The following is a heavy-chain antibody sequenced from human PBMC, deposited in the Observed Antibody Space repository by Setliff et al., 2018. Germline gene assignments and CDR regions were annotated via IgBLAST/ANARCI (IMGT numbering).Heavy chain of an antibody. D-gene: IGHD6-19*01. Sequence: SETLSLTCTVSGYSITDGYYWGWVRQPPGEGPEWIASIRHSGSTHYAPSFESRATISFDPSKNQFSLNLNSMTAADTAMYYCARLGTVANFDSWGQGIMVTVSS. CDR3: ARLGTVANFDS. CDR2: IRHSGST. J-gene: IGHJ4*02. V-gene: IGHV4-38-2*02. CDR1: GYSITDGYY.